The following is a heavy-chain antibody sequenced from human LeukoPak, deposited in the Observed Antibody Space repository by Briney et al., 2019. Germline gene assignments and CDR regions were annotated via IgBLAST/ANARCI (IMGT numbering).Heavy chain of an antibody. CDR2: ISSSSSYI. V-gene: IGHV3-21*01. J-gene: IGHJ4*02. Sequence: GGSLRLSCAASGFTFSSYSMNWVLQAPGKRLEWVSSISSSSSYIYYADSVKGRFTLSRDNAKNSLYLQMNSLRAEDTAVYYCARLEFSYGSGSYYNGGLDYWGQGTLVTVSS. D-gene: IGHD3-10*01. CDR1: GFTFSSYS. CDR3: ARLEFSYGSGSYYNGGLDY.